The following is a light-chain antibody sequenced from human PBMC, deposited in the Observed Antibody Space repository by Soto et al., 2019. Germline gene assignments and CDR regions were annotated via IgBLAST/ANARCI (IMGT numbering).Light chain of an antibody. J-gene: IGLJ3*02. Sequence: QSVLTQPPSASGTPGQTVTISCSGSSSNIGSNYVYWYLQLPGTAPKLLLYRNNQRPSGVPDRVSGSKSGTSASLAISGRRCEDEAGYYCAAWDDSLSGPVFGGGTKLTVL. CDR2: RNN. CDR3: AAWDDSLSGPV. V-gene: IGLV1-47*01. CDR1: SSNIGSNY.